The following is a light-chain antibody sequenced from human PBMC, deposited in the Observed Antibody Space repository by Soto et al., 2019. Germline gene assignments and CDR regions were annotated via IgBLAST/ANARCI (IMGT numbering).Light chain of an antibody. J-gene: IGKJ1*01. Sequence: EIVMTQSPATLSVSPGERATLSCRASQGVSNNLAWYQQKPGQVPRLLIYDASTRATGVPARFSGSASGKEFTLTISSLQSEDFAVYYCQQYYDWRTFGQGTRVEVK. CDR1: QGVSNN. CDR3: QQYYDWRT. V-gene: IGKV3-15*01. CDR2: DAS.